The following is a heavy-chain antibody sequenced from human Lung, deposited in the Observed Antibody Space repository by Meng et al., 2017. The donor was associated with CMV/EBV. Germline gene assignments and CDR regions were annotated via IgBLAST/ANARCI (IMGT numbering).Heavy chain of an antibody. J-gene: IGHJ4*02. V-gene: IGHV6-1*01. CDR1: GDIVSSNSAA. CDR2: TYYRSKWYH. CDR3: ARGINGGCGD. Sequence: QGHLQQSGPGLVKPSQTLSLTCAISGDIVSSNSAAWHWIRQSPSRGLEWLGRTYYRSKWYHEYAVSVKSRITISPDTPKNQFSLQLNSMTPEDTAVYYCARGINGGCGDWGQGTLVTVSS. D-gene: IGHD4-23*01.